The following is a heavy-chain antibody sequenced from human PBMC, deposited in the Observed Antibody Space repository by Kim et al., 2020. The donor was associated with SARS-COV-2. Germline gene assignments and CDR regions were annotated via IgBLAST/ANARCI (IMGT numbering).Heavy chain of an antibody. V-gene: IGHV6-1*01. J-gene: IGHJ4*02. CDR3: ARDGGSSSSLERYFDY. Sequence: SVKSRITINPDTSKNQFSLQLNSVTPEDTAVYYCARDGGSSSSLERYFDYWGQGTLVTVSS. D-gene: IGHD6-13*01.